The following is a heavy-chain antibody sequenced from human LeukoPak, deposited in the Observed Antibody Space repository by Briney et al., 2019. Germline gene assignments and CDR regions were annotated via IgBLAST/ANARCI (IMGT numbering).Heavy chain of an antibody. J-gene: IGHJ4*02. CDR2: IYYSGST. D-gene: IGHD2-15*01. CDR1: GGSISSSSYY. Sequence: SETLSLTCTVSGGSISSSSYYWGWIRQPPGKGLEWIGSIYYSGSTYYNPSLKSRVTISVDTSKNQFSLKLSSVTAADTAVYYCAREKLGSGFDYWGQGTLVTVSS. V-gene: IGHV4-39*07. CDR3: AREKLGSGFDY.